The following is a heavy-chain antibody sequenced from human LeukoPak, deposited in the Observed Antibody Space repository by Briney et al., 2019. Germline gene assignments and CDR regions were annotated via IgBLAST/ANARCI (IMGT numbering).Heavy chain of an antibody. CDR2: ISGSGDNT. CDR1: GFTFSTYV. CDR3: AEGSGYDTDFDY. V-gene: IGHV3-23*01. Sequence: PPGGSLRLSCAASGFTFSTYVMSWVRQAPGKGLEWVSGISGSGDNTYYADSVKGRFTISRDNSKNTLYLQMNSLRAEDTAVYYCAEGSGYDTDFDYWGQGTLVSVSS. J-gene: IGHJ4*02. D-gene: IGHD5-12*01.